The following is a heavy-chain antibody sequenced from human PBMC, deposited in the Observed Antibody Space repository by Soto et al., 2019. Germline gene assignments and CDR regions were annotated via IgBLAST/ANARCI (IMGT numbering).Heavy chain of an antibody. CDR2: IHPSGSP. CDR3: ARGRDAYKLGNV. V-gene: IGHV4-34*01. D-gene: IGHD1-1*01. CDR1: GGSLSYYY. J-gene: IGHJ6*02. Sequence: PSETLSLTCAVYGGSLSYYYWSWIRQSPGKGLEWIGEIHPSGSPHYSPSLNSRVTMSVDTSKNQFSLRLTSVTAADTAVYYCARGRDAYKLGNVWGPGTTVTVSS.